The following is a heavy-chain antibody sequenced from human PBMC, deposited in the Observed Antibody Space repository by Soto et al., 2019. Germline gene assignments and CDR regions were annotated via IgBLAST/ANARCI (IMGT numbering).Heavy chain of an antibody. CDR1: GYSFTTYN. CDR2: INPSVGST. CDR3: ARARDMDV. Sequence: ASVKVSCKASGYSFTTYNLHWVRQAPGQGLEWMGIINPSVGSTTYAQNFQDRVTMTRDTSTTTVYMELSSLRSEDTAVYYCARARDMDVWGPGPTVTVSS. V-gene: IGHV1-46*01. J-gene: IGHJ6*02.